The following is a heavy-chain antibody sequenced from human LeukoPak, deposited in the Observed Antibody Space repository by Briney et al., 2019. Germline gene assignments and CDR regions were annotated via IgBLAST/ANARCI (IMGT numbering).Heavy chain of an antibody. Sequence: SETLSLTCTVSGGSISSSSYSWGWIRQPPGKGLEWIGSIYYSGSTNYNPSLKSRVTISVDTSKNQFSLKLSSVTAADTAVYYCARHRANYDILTGYYQPRYYFDYWGQGTLVTVSS. J-gene: IGHJ4*02. CDR1: GGSISSSSYS. CDR3: ARHRANYDILTGYYQPRYYFDY. D-gene: IGHD3-9*01. CDR2: IYYSGST. V-gene: IGHV4-39*01.